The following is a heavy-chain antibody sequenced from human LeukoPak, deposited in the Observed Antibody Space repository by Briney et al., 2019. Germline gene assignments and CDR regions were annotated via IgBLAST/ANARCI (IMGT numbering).Heavy chain of an antibody. D-gene: IGHD2-2*02. Sequence: PGGSLRLSCAASGFTFSSYAMSWVRQAPGKGLEWVSAISGSGGSTYYADSVKGRFTISRDNSKNTLYLQMNSLRAEDTAVYYCAKGGVPAAIDYYYMDAWGKGTTVTVSS. CDR1: GFTFSSYA. J-gene: IGHJ6*03. CDR2: ISGSGGST. V-gene: IGHV3-23*01. CDR3: AKGGVPAAIDYYYMDA.